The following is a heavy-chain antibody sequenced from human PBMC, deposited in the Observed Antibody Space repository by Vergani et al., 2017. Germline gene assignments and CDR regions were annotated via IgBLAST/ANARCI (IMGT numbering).Heavy chain of an antibody. J-gene: IGHJ6*02. V-gene: IGHV4-39*01. CDR2: IYDNGNT. CDR3: ARNRAIELAGRMHYYYAIDV. D-gene: IGHD5-24*01. CDR1: GVSIKSRSYY. Sequence: QVHLQQWGPGLVKPSETLSLTCAVSGVSIKSRSYYWGWIRQSPGKGLEWIGSIYDNGNTYYNPSLKSRVAISVDTSKNQVSLNLGSVTAADTAVYYCARNRAIELAGRMHYYYAIDVWGQGTTVTVSS.